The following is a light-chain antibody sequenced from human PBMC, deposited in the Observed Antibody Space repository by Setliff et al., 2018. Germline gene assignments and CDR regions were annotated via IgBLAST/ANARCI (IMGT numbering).Light chain of an antibody. Sequence: QSVLTQPAAVPGSPGQSITISCAGTSSDVGGYNYVSWYQHHPGKAPKLMIYDVNKRPSGVPDRFSGSKSDNTASLTISGLQAEDEADYYCCSYAGSHSYVFGTGTKVTVL. CDR2: DVN. V-gene: IGLV2-11*01. CDR3: CSYAGSHSYV. J-gene: IGLJ1*01. CDR1: SSDVGGYNY.